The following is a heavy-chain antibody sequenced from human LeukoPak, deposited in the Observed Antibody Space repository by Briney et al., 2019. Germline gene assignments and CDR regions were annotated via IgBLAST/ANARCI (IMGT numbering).Heavy chain of an antibody. CDR2: ISYDGSNK. Sequence: GGSLRLSCAASGFTFSSYAMHWVRQAPGKGLEWVAVISYDGSNKYYADSVKGRFTISRDNSKNTLYLQMNSLRAEDTAVYYCTTDPDGSGYYPFDYWGQGTLVTVSS. CDR1: GFTFSSYA. CDR3: TTDPDGSGYYPFDY. V-gene: IGHV3-30-3*01. J-gene: IGHJ4*02. D-gene: IGHD3-3*01.